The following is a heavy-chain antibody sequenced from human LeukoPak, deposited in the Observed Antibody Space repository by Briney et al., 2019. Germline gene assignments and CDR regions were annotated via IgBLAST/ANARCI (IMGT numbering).Heavy chain of an antibody. CDR1: GFTFSSYA. V-gene: IGHV3-30-3*01. Sequence: GGSLRLSCAASGFTFSSYAMHWVRQAPGKGLEWVAVISYDGSNKYYADSVKGRFTISRDNAKNSLYLQMNGLRAEDTAVYYCARHGAGGATTRWGQGTLVTVSS. J-gene: IGHJ4*02. CDR2: ISYDGSNK. CDR3: ARHGAGGATTR. D-gene: IGHD1-26*01.